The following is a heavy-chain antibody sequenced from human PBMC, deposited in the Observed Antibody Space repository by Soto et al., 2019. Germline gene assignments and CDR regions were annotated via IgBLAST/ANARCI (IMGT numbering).Heavy chain of an antibody. V-gene: IGHV1-69*13. J-gene: IGHJ6*02. CDR3: ARDIKDVDTAMVADYYYYYGMDV. CDR2: IIPIFGTA. CDR1: GGTFSSYA. D-gene: IGHD5-18*01. Sequence: SVKVSCXASGGTFSSYAISWVRQAPGQGLEWMGGIIPIFGTANYAQKFQGRVTITADESTSTAYMELSSLRSGDTAVYYCARDIKDVDTAMVADYYYYYGMDVWGQGTTVTVSS.